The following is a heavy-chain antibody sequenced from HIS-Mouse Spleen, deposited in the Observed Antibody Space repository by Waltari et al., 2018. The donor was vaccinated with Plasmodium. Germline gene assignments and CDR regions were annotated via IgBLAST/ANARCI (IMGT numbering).Heavy chain of an antibody. CDR1: GFTFSYYR. J-gene: IGHJ2*01. V-gene: IGHV3-21*01. CDR2: ISSSSSYI. D-gene: IGHD3-9*01. CDR3: AREDILTGYCNDYWYFDL. Sequence: EVQLVESGGGLVKPGGSLRLSCAASGFTFSYYRMNWVRQAPGKGLELVSSISSSSSYIYYADSVKGRFTISRDNAKNSLYLQMNSLRAEDTAVYYCAREDILTGYCNDYWYFDLWGRGSLVTVSS.